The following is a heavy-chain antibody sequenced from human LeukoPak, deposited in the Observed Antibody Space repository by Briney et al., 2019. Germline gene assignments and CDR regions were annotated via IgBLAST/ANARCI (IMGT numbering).Heavy chain of an antibody. CDR3: ARFSYDYVWGSYRFRAFDI. J-gene: IGHJ3*02. D-gene: IGHD3-16*02. V-gene: IGHV4-34*01. CDR2: INHSGST. Sequence: SETLSLTCAVYGGSFSGYYWSWIRQPPGKGLEWIGEINHSGSTNYNPSLKSRVTISVDTSKNRFSLKLSSVTAADTAVYYCARFSYDYVWGSYRFRAFDIWGQGTMVTVSS. CDR1: GGSFSGYY.